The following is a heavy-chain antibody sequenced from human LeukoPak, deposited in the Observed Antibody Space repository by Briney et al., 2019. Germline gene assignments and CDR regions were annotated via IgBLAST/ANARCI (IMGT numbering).Heavy chain of an antibody. V-gene: IGHV3-30*02. CDR3: AGDKTTGGWYEFDY. D-gene: IGHD6-19*01. J-gene: IGHJ4*02. CDR2: IRYDGSNK. Sequence: GGSLRLSCAASGFTFSNYGMHWVRQAPGKGLEWVAFIRYDGSNKYYADSVKGRFTISRDTSKNTVSLQMNSLRAEDTAVYYCAGDKTTGGWYEFDYWGQGTLVTVSS. CDR1: GFTFSNYG.